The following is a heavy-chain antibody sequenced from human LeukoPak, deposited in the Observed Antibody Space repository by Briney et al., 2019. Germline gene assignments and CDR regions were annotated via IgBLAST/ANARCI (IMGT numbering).Heavy chain of an antibody. CDR3: ARGLDDSSGYYHPYGY. CDR2: ISYDGSNK. Sequence: PGRSLRLSCAASGFTFSSYAMHWVRQAPGKGLEWVAVISYDGSNKYYADSVKGRFTISRDNSKNTMYLQMNSLRAEDTAVYYRARGLDDSSGYYHPYGYWGQGTLVTVSS. D-gene: IGHD3-22*01. V-gene: IGHV3-30*04. J-gene: IGHJ4*02. CDR1: GFTFSSYA.